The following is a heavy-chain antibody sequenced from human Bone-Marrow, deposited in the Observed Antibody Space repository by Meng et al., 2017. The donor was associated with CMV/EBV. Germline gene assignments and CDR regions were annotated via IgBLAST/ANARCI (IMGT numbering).Heavy chain of an antibody. D-gene: IGHD3-3*01. Sequence: SEPLSLTCTVSGYSISSGHYWGWIRQPPGKGLEWIGSIYHSGSTYYNPSLKSRVTISVDTSKNQFSLKLSSVTAADTAVYYCARDYPEDFWSALDAFDIWGQGTMVTVSS. V-gene: IGHV4-38-2*02. CDR1: GYSISSGHY. J-gene: IGHJ3*02. CDR2: IYHSGST. CDR3: ARDYPEDFWSALDAFDI.